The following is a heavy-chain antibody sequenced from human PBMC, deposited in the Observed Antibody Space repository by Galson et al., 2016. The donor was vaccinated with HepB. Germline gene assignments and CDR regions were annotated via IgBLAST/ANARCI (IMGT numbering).Heavy chain of an antibody. CDR1: GFSISSYS. Sequence: SLRLSCAASGFSISSYSFNWVRQAPGKGLEWVSHIGSGGSTISYADSVEGRFTISRDNAKHSLYLQMHSLRDEDTAVYYCARDGGQQLVRWERLRKVYYYYPMDVWGQGTTVTVSS. CDR3: ARDGGQQLVRWERLRKVYYYYPMDV. D-gene: IGHD6-13*01. J-gene: IGHJ6*02. V-gene: IGHV3-48*02. CDR2: IGSGGSTI.